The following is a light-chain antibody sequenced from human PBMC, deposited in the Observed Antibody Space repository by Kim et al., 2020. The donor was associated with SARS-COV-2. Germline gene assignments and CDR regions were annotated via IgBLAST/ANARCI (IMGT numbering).Light chain of an antibody. V-gene: IGLV2-14*03. CDR2: DVS. CDR1: SSDVGGYNY. CDR3: SSYTSISTLHVV. J-gene: IGLJ2*01. Sequence: SFTISCTGTSSDVGGYNYVSWYQQHPDKGPKLMIYDVSNRPSGVSNRFSGSKSGNTASLTISGLQAEDEADYYCSSYTSISTLHVVFGGGTQLTVL.